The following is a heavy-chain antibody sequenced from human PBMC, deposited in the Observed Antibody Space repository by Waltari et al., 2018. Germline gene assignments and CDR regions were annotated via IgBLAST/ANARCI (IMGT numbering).Heavy chain of an antibody. CDR2: IYHSGST. CDR1: GGSISSGGSS. V-gene: IGHV4-30-2*01. J-gene: IGHJ1*01. Sequence: QLQLQESGSGLVKPSQTLSLTCAFSGGSISSGGSSWSWIVQPPGKGLEWIGYIYHSGSTYYNPSLKSRVTISVDRSKNQFSLKLSSVTAADTAVYYCARDGSPDYYDSSGYPVGWFQHWGQGTLVTVSS. CDR3: ARDGSPDYYDSSGYPVGWFQH. D-gene: IGHD3-22*01.